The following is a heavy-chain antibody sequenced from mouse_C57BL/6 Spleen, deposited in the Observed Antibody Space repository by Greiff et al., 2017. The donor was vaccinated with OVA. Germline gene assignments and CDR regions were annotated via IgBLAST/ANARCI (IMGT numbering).Heavy chain of an antibody. D-gene: IGHD1-1*01. CDR3: ARLGCGSSYVPFDY. Sequence: QVQLQQSGAELVKPGASVKISCKASGYTFTDYYINWVKQRPGQGLEWIGKIGPGSGSTYYNEKFKGQATLTAANSSRTAYMQLSSLTSEDSAVYFCARLGCGSSYVPFDYWGQGTTLTVSS. J-gene: IGHJ2*01. CDR1: GYTFTDYY. V-gene: IGHV1-77*01. CDR2: IGPGSGST.